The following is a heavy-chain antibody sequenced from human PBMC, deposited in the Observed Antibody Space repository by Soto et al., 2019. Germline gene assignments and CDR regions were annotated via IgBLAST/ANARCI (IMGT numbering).Heavy chain of an antibody. Sequence: PGGSLRLSCAASGFTFSSYGMHWVRQAPGKGLEWVAVISYDGSNKYYADSVKGRFTISRDNSKNTLYLQMNSLRAEDTAVYYCAKDSVGRIAADNYYYYYYGMDVWGQGTTVTVSS. CDR1: GFTFSSYG. CDR3: AKDSVGRIAADNYYYYYYGMDV. J-gene: IGHJ6*02. V-gene: IGHV3-30*18. CDR2: ISYDGSNK. D-gene: IGHD6-13*01.